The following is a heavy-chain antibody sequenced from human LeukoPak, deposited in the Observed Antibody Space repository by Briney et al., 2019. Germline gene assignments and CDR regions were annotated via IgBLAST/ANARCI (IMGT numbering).Heavy chain of an antibody. CDR3: ARVYDFRHMDV. CDR2: IYHSGST. J-gene: IGHJ6*03. Sequence: SETLSLTCTVSGYSISSGYYWGWIRQPPGKGLEWIGSIYHSGSTYYNPSLKSRVTISVDTSKNQFSLKLSSVTAADTAVYYCARVYDFRHMDVWGKGTTVTVSS. V-gene: IGHV4-38-2*02. CDR1: GYSISSGYY. D-gene: IGHD3-3*01.